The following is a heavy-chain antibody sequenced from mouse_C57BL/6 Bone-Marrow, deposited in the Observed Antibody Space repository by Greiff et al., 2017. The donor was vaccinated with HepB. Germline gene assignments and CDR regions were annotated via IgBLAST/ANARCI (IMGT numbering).Heavy chain of an antibody. J-gene: IGHJ2*01. V-gene: IGHV14-4*01. D-gene: IGHD2-1*01. CDR2: IDPENGDT. Sequence: VHVKQSGAELVRPGASVKLSCTASGFNIKDDYMHWVKQRPEQGLEWIGWIDPENGDTEYASKFQGKATITADTSSNTAYLQLSSLTSEDTAVYYCTIPYGNPFDYWGQGTTLTVSS. CDR3: TIPYGNPFDY. CDR1: GFNIKDDY.